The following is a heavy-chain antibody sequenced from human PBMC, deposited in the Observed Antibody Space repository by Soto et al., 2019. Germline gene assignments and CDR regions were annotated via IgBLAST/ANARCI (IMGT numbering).Heavy chain of an antibody. D-gene: IGHD1-26*01. Sequence: QVQLVQSGAEVKKPGSSVKVSCKASGGTFSSYAINWVRQAPGQGLEWMGGFIPMFGTANNAQTFQGRVTLTADESTSTVYMELSSLRSEDTAVYYCASVTMAVGDTPYTKHFYGMDGWGQGTTVSVSS. CDR1: GGTFSSYA. V-gene: IGHV1-69*01. CDR2: FIPMFGTA. J-gene: IGHJ6*02. CDR3: ASVTMAVGDTPYTKHFYGMDG.